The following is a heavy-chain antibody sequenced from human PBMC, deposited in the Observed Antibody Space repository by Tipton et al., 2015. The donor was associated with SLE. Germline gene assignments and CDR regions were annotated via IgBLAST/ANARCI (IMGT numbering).Heavy chain of an antibody. Sequence: GLVKPSKTLSLTCSVSGVSMSSSFWTWVRQSPGKGLEWVGYVDDRGRGRYNPSLKGRGTMSVETSTSQFSLKLESLTAADTALYSCARLRGEGNDAFDTWGRGTMVTVST. J-gene: IGHJ3*02. CDR2: VDDRGRG. CDR3: ARLRGEGNDAFDT. CDR1: GVSMSSSF. V-gene: IGHV4-59*01. D-gene: IGHD2-21*01.